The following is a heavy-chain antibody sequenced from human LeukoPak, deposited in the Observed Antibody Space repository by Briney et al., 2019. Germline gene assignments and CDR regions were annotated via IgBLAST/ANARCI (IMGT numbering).Heavy chain of an antibody. J-gene: IGHJ4*02. Sequence: GGSLRLSCAASGFTFDDYAMHWVRQAPGKGLEWVSGISWNSGSIGYADSGKGRFTISRDNAKNSLYLQMNSLRAEDMALYYCAKAESAYYYDSSGYYENWGQGTLVTVSS. CDR3: AKAESAYYYDSSGYYEN. V-gene: IGHV3-9*03. D-gene: IGHD3-22*01. CDR2: ISWNSGSI. CDR1: GFTFDDYA.